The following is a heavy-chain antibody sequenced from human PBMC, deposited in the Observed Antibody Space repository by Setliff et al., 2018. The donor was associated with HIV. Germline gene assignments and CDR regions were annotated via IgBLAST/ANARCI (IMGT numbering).Heavy chain of an antibody. V-gene: IGHV1-46*01. CDR3: ASAGAWQRNALDI. D-gene: IGHD5-12*01. J-gene: IGHJ3*02. CDR2: INPTGGSA. CDR1: GFTFTSSA. Sequence: GASVKVSCKASGFTFTSSAMQWVRQARGQRLEWMGVINPTGGSARNTQKVQGRVAMTRDTSTSTVYMELSSLRSEDTAVYYCASAGAWQRNALDIWGQGTMVT.